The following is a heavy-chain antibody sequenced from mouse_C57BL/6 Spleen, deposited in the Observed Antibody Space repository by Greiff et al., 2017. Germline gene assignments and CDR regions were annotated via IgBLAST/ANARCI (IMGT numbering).Heavy chain of an antibody. V-gene: IGHV1-52*01. J-gene: IGHJ2*01. D-gene: IGHD1-1*01. CDR2: IDPSDSET. Sequence: QVQLQQPGAELVRPGSSVKLSCKASGYTFTSYWMHWVKQRPIQGLEWIGNIDPSDSETHYNQKFKDKATVTVDKSSSTAYMQLSSLTSEDSAVYYCATPITTVVAPDYWGQGTTLTVSS. CDR1: GYTFTSYW. CDR3: ATPITTVVAPDY.